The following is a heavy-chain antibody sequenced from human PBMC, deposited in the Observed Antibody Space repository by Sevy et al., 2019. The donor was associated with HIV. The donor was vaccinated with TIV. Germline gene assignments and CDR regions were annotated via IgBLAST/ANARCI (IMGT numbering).Heavy chain of an antibody. Sequence: GGSLRLSCAASGFTFSRYGMHWVRQAPGKGLEWVAFIRCDGSTKYYTESVKGLFTISRDNSKNTLYLQMNSLRTEDTAVYYCAKGPSPMITFGGVADYWGQGTLVTVSS. CDR3: AKGPSPMITFGGVADY. CDR2: IRCDGSTK. D-gene: IGHD3-16*01. J-gene: IGHJ4*02. V-gene: IGHV3-30*02. CDR1: GFTFSRYG.